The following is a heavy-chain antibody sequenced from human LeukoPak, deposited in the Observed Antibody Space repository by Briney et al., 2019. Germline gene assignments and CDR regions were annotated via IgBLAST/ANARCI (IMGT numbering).Heavy chain of an antibody. V-gene: IGHV3-21*06. CDR1: GLTFSTYT. CDR2: ISSGSSYI. CDR3: ASHYDIDY. Sequence: GGSLRLSCAASGLTFSTYTMNWFRQAPGKGLEWVSSISSGSSYIYYADSMKGRFTVSRDNAKNSLYLQMNSLKAEDTAVYFCASHYDIDYWGQGTPVTVSS. D-gene: IGHD3-9*01. J-gene: IGHJ4*02.